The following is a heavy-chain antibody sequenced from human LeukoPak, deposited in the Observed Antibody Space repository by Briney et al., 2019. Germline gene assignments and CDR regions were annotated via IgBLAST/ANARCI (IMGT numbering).Heavy chain of an antibody. CDR1: GFIFSSYW. CDR3: ARDGWGSSMGY. CDR2: IKSDGSST. D-gene: IGHD3-10*01. J-gene: IGHJ4*02. Sequence: GASLRLSCAASGFIFSSYWMHWVRQVPGKGLVWVSRIKSDGSSTSYADSVKGRFTISRDNAKNTLYLQMNSLRAEDTAVYYCARDGWGSSMGYWGQGTLVTVSS. V-gene: IGHV3-74*01.